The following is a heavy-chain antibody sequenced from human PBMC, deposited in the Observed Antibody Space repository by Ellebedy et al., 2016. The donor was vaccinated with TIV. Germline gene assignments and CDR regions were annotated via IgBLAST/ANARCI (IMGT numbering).Heavy chain of an antibody. CDR3: VRFPRGAPFADYLYYMDV. V-gene: IGHV3-21*01. CDR2: ISYNGDET. J-gene: IGHJ6*03. Sequence: GESLKISCAASGFAFGGFAMNWVRQAPGKGLQWVSSISYNGDETFYADSARGRFTISRDNAMNSLYLQINSLRAEDTAVYYCVRFPRGAPFADYLYYMDVWGKGIMVTVSS. D-gene: IGHD3-10*01. CDR1: GFAFGGFA.